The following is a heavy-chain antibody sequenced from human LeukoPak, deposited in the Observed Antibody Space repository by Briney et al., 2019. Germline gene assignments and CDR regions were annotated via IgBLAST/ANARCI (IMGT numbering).Heavy chain of an antibody. V-gene: IGHV4-34*01. CDR2: INHSGST. J-gene: IGHJ4*02. CDR1: GGSFSGYY. CDR3: ARGQVQLAFDY. Sequence: PSETLSLTCAVYGGSFSGYYWSWIRQPPGKGLEWIGEINHSGSTNYNPSLKSRVTISVGTSKNQFSLKLSSVTAADTAVYYCARGQVQLAFDYWGQGTLVTVSS. D-gene: IGHD5-18*01.